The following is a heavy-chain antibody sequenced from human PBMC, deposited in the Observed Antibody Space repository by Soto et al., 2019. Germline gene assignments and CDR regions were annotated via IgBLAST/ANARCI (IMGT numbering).Heavy chain of an antibody. Sequence: GESLKISCKASGYSFTNYWIGWVRQMPGKGLEWMGTIYPGDSDTRYSPSFQGQVTFSVDKSINTAYLHWTSLKASDTAIYYCAIQHPLDSSAWYNWGQGTLVTVSS. CDR2: IYPGDSDT. D-gene: IGHD6-19*01. CDR1: GYSFTNYW. V-gene: IGHV5-51*01. CDR3: AIQHPLDSSAWYN. J-gene: IGHJ4*02.